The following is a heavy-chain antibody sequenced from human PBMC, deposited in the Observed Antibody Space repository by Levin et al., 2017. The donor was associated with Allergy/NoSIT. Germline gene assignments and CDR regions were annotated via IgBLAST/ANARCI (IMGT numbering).Heavy chain of an antibody. J-gene: IGHJ4*02. CDR1: GFTFSSYG. D-gene: IGHD6-13*01. CDR3: ARPLHEEEQQLVSNYFDY. V-gene: IGHV3-33*01. CDR2: IWYDGSNK. Sequence: PGGSLRLSCAASGFTFSSYGMHWVRQAPGKGLEWVAVIWYDGSNKYYADSVKGRFTISRDNSKNTLYLQMNSLRAEDTAVYYCARPLHEEEQQLVSNYFDYWGQGTLVTVSS.